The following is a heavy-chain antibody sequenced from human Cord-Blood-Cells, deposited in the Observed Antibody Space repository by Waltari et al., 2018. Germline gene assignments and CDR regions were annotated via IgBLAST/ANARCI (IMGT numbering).Heavy chain of an antibody. CDR2: INPNSGGT. Sequence: QVQLVQSGAEVKKPGASVKVSCKASGYTFTGYYMHWVRQAPGQGLEWIGRINPNSGGTNYAQKFQGRVTMTRDTSISTAYMELSRLRSDDTVVYYCARVRRYCSSTSCSDAFDIWGQGTMVTVSS. D-gene: IGHD2-2*01. V-gene: IGHV1-2*05. J-gene: IGHJ3*02. CDR3: ARVRRYCSSTSCSDAFDI. CDR1: GYTFTGYY.